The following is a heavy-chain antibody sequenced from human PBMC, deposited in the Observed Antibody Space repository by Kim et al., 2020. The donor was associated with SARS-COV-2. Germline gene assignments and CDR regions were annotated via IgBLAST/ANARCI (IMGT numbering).Heavy chain of an antibody. V-gene: IGHV4-59*08. D-gene: IGHD3-16*02. J-gene: IGHJ4*02. CDR3: ARHNRYAVYVWGSYRYLEGPPYYFDY. CDR2: IYYSGST. Sequence: SETLSLTCTVSGGSISSYYWSWIRQPPGKGLEWIGYIYYSGSTNYNPSLKSRVPISVDTSKNQFSLKLSSVTAADTAVSYCARHNRYAVYVWGSYRYLEGPPYYFDYWGQGTLVTVSS. CDR1: GGSISSYY.